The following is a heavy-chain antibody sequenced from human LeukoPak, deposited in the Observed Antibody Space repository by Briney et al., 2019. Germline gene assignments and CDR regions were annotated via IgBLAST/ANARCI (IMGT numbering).Heavy chain of an antibody. D-gene: IGHD4-17*01. CDR3: ARTTAYEAGFDY. CDR2: MYYSGST. J-gene: IGHJ4*02. Sequence: PSETLSLTCTVSGGSISSSNYYWGWIRQPPGKGLEWIGSMYYSGSTFYNPSLKSRVTMSVDTSKNQFSLKLSSVSAADTAVYYCARTTAYEAGFDYWGQGTLVTVSS. V-gene: IGHV4-39*01. CDR1: GGSISSSNYY.